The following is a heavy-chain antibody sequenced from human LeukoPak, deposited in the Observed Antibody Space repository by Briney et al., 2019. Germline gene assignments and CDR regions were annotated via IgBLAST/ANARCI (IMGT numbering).Heavy chain of an antibody. J-gene: IGHJ4*02. CDR3: ARGVEPLAANTLAY. CDR2: LYRDGNT. V-gene: IGHV3-53*01. Sequence: GGSLRLSCAASGFTFSSYSMNWVRQAPGKGLDWVSVLYRDGNTKYADSVQGRFTISRDNSKNTLYLEMNSLRPDDTAVYYCARGVEPLAANTLAYWGQGTLVTVSS. CDR1: GFTFSSYS. D-gene: IGHD1-14*01.